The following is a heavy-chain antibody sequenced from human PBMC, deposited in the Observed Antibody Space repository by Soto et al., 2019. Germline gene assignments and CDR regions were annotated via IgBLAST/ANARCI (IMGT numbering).Heavy chain of an antibody. CDR1: GFTFSDYW. D-gene: IGHD2-21*01. CDR3: ARVPRDFCGRECSSAN. V-gene: IGHV3-7*04. CDR2: IKFDGSEK. Sequence: GGSLRLSCAASGFTFSDYWMSWVRQAPGKGPEWVANIKFDGSEKQYVDSVKGRFSISRDDPRNMLYLEMNSLSAEDTAMYYCARVPRDFCGRECSSANWGQGTQVTVSS. J-gene: IGHJ4*02.